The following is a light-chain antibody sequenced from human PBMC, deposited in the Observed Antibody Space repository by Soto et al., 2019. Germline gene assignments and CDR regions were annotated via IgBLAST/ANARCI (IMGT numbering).Light chain of an antibody. CDR1: QSVNNNY. V-gene: IGKV3-20*01. CDR2: DTS. Sequence: EIVLMQSPATLSLSPGEGATLSCRASQSVNNNYLAWYQQRPGQAPTVLIFDTSSRATGVPDRFSGSGFGTDLTLRISRVEPDEFAVYYCQQYGSSQFTFGPGTKVNIK. CDR3: QQYGSSQFT. J-gene: IGKJ3*01.